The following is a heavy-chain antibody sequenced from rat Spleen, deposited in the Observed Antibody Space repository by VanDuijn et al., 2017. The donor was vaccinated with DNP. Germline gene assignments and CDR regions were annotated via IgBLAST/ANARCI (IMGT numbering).Heavy chain of an antibody. J-gene: IGHJ2*01. V-gene: IGHV4-2*01. CDR1: GFNFNDYW. CDR2: INKDSSTI. CDR3: ARDYSSYIYDY. Sequence: EVRLVESGGGLVQPGRSLKLSCAASGFNFNDYWMGWVRQAPGKGLEWVGDINKDSSTINYSPSLKDKFAISRDHAQNTLYLQMNSLQTEDTAMYFCARDYSSYIYDYWGQGVMVTVSS. D-gene: IGHD1-2*01.